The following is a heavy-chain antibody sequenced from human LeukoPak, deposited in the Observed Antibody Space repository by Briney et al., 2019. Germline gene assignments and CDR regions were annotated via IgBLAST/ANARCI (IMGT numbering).Heavy chain of an antibody. CDR3: ARRSLTYYDIFFDP. V-gene: IGHV5-51*01. J-gene: IGHJ5*02. CDR2: NYPGDSDT. Sequence: GESLKISCKGSGYSFTSYWIGWERQMPGKGLEWMGINYPGDSDTRYSPPFQGQVTISADKSISTAYLQWSSLKASDTAMYYCARRSLTYYDIFFDPWGQGTLVTVSS. CDR1: GYSFTSYW. D-gene: IGHD3-9*01.